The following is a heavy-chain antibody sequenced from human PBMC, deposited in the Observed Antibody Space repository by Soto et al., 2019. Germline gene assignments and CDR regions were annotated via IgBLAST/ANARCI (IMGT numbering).Heavy chain of an antibody. CDR3: ARIGREDFWSGYGNRPMDV. Sequence: PSETLSLTCTVSGGSISSYYWSWIRQPPGKGLEWIGYIYYSGSTNYNPSLKSRVTISVDTSKNQFSLKLRSVTAADTAVYYCARIGREDFWSGYGNRPMDVWGQGST. CDR1: GGSISSYY. D-gene: IGHD3-3*01. J-gene: IGHJ6*02. CDR2: IYYSGST. V-gene: IGHV4-59*13.